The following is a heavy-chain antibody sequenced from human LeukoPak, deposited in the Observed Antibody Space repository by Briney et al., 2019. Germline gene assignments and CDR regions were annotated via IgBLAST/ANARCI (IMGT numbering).Heavy chain of an antibody. V-gene: IGHV4-4*07. CDR2: IYSSGIT. J-gene: IGHJ4*02. D-gene: IGHD6-13*01. CDR3: ARYDSSWFDY. Sequence: KASETLSLTCTVSGGSISDYYWNWIRQPAGKGLEWIGRIYSSGITNHNPSLKSRVTMSVDTSKNHFSLKVSSVTAADTAIYYCARYDSSWFDYWGQGILVTVSS. CDR1: GGSISDYY.